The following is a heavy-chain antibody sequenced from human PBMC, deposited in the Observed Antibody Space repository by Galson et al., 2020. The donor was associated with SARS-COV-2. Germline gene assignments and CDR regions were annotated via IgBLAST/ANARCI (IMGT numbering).Heavy chain of an antibody. V-gene: IGHV4-30-4*01. CDR3: ARASGCSSTSCPPGD. CDR2: IYYSGST. Sequence: SETLSLTCTVSGGSISSGDYYWSWIRQPPGKGLEWIGYIYYSGSTYYNPSLKSRVTISVDTSKNQFSLKLSSVTAADTAVYYCARASGCSSTSCPPGDWGQGTLVTVSS. CDR1: GGSISSGDYY. D-gene: IGHD2-2*01. J-gene: IGHJ4*02.